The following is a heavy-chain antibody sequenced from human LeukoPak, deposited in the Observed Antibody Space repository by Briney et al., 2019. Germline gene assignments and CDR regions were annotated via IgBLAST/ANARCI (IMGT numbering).Heavy chain of an antibody. CDR3: VQEGPRGLALDI. J-gene: IGHJ3*02. CDR1: GFTFSGSA. V-gene: IGHV3-73*01. CDR2: IRSKANSYVT. Sequence: GGSLRLSCAASGFTFSGSALHWVRQASGKGLEWVGRIRSKANSYVTAYAASVEGRVTISRDNSKNTLYLQMNSLRAEDTAVYYCVQEGPRGLALDIWGQGTKVTVSS.